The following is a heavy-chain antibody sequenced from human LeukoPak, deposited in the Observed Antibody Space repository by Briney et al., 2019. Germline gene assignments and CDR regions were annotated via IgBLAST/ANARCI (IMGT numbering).Heavy chain of an antibody. Sequence: KASETLSLTCTVSGGSISSSSYYWGWIRQPPGKGLEWIGSIYYSGSTYYNPSLKSRVTISVDTSKNQFSLKLSSVTAADTAVYYCARALGAVSSSWYGVDYWGQGTLVTVSS. J-gene: IGHJ4*02. V-gene: IGHV4-39*07. D-gene: IGHD6-13*01. CDR2: IYYSGST. CDR3: ARALGAVSSSWYGVDY. CDR1: GGSISSSSYY.